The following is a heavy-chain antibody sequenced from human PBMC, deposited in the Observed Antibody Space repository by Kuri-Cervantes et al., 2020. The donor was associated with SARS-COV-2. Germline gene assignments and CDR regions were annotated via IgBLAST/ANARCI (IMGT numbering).Heavy chain of an antibody. J-gene: IGHJ4*02. D-gene: IGHD2-15*01. Sequence: GSLRLSCTVSGGSISSYYWSWIRQPPGKGLEWIGYIYYSGSTNYNPSLKSRVTISVDTSKNQFSLKLSSVTAADTAVYYCARGSGYCSDGSCYPIDYWGQGTLVTVSS. CDR3: ARGSGYCSDGSCYPIDY. V-gene: IGHV4-59*01. CDR1: GGSISSYY. CDR2: IYYSGST.